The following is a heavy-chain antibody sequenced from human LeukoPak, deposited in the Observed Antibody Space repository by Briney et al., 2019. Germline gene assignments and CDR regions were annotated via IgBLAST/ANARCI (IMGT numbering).Heavy chain of an antibody. V-gene: IGHV3-30*18. CDR3: AKAELGYCSSTSCPSPDV. CDR2: ISYDGSNK. Sequence: PGGSLRRSCAASGFTFSSYGMHWVRQAPGKGLEWVAVISYDGSNKYYADSVKGRFTISRDNSKNTLYLQMNSLRAEDTAVYYCAKAELGYCSSTSCPSPDVGGQGTTVTVSS. CDR1: GFTFSSYG. D-gene: IGHD2-2*01. J-gene: IGHJ6*02.